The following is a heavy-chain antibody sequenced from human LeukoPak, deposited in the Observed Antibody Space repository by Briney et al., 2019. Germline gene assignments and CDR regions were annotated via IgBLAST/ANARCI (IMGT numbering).Heavy chain of an antibody. J-gene: IGHJ6*02. CDR1: GFTFNDYA. CDR3: ARDQGKGYYYYGMDV. Sequence: GGSLRLSCAASGFTFNDYAMRWVRQAPGKGLEWVAFISYDGGNKYYADSVRGRFTISRDNSKNTLYLQVNSLRAEDTAVYYCARDQGKGYYYYGMDVWGQGTTVTVSS. V-gene: IGHV3-30-3*01. CDR2: ISYDGGNK.